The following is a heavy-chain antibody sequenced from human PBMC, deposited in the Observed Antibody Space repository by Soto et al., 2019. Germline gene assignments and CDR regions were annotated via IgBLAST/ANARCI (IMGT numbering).Heavy chain of an antibody. V-gene: IGHV3-30-3*01. J-gene: IGHJ4*02. Sequence: GGSLRLSCAASGFTFSSYAMHWVRQAPGKGLEWVAVISYDGSNKYYADSVKGRFTISRDNSKNTLYLQMNSLRAEDTAVYYCARAGAIRRVRGVPFDYWGQGTLVTISS. CDR1: GFTFSSYA. D-gene: IGHD3-10*01. CDR3: ARAGAIRRVRGVPFDY. CDR2: ISYDGSNK.